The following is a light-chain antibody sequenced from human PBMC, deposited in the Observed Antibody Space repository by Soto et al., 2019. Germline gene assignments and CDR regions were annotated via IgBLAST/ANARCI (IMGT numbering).Light chain of an antibody. V-gene: IGKV3-15*01. CDR1: QSVSSSY. J-gene: IGKJ4*01. CDR3: QQYYNWPLT. Sequence: EMGFTQSPGTLCLSPGGRGTLSCRSSQSVSSSYLAWYQQKPGQAPRLLIYGTSTRVTGIPARFSGSGSGTEFTLTISSLQSEDFAVYYCQQYYNWPLTFGGGTKVDI. CDR2: GTS.